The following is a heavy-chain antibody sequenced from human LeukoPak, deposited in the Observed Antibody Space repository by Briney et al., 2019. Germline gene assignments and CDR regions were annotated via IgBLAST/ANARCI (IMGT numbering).Heavy chain of an antibody. D-gene: IGHD5-12*01. V-gene: IGHV4-59*01. Sequence: SETLSLTCTVSGGSISSYYWSWIRQPPGKGLEWIGCIYYSGSTNYNPSLKSRVTISVDTSKNQFSLKLSSVTAADTAVYYCARAGSVVAAIRPFDYWGQGTLVTVSS. CDR2: IYYSGST. J-gene: IGHJ4*02. CDR1: GGSISSYY. CDR3: ARAGSVVAAIRPFDY.